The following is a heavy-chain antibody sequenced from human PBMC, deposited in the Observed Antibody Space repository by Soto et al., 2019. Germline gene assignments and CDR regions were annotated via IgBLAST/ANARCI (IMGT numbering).Heavy chain of an antibody. CDR3: TRVLGYTFEPGKTRYYAMDV. D-gene: IGHD5-18*01. J-gene: IGHJ6*02. V-gene: IGHV1-69*01. CDR1: GGTFSKDG. Sequence: QVQLVQSGAEVKKPGSSVTVSCKTSGGTFSKDGINWVRQAPGQGLEWMGLLIPVFGSPIYAQKFQGRIRITADESTSSAFMDLSSLRSEDTAVYYCTRVLGYTFEPGKTRYYAMDVWGQGTTVSVSS. CDR2: LIPVFGSP.